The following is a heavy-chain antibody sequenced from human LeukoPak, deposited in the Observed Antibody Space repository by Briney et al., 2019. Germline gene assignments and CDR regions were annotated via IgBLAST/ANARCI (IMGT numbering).Heavy chain of an antibody. CDR1: GYTFTSYY. V-gene: IGHV1-46*03. D-gene: IGHD3-22*01. J-gene: IGHJ3*02. CDR2: INPSGGST. Sequence: ASVKVSCKSSGYTFTSYYMHWVRQAPGQGLEWMGLINPSGGSTSYAQKFQGRVTMTRETSTSTVYMELSSLRSEDTAVYYCAREPPYDSSESTNAFDIWGQGTMVTVSS. CDR3: AREPPYDSSESTNAFDI.